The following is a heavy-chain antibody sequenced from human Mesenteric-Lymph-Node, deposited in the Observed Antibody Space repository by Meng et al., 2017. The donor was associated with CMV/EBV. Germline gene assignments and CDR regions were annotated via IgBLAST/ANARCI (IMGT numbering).Heavy chain of an antibody. V-gene: IGHV3-7*01. J-gene: IGHJ6*02. Sequence: GESLKISCAASRFTFRNYWMSWVCQAPGKGLEWVANIKQDGSEKYYVDSVKGRFTISRDNARDSLYLQMSSLRAEDTAVYYCASSFGVLPYYYGMDVWGQGTTVTVSS. D-gene: IGHD3-16*01. CDR3: ASSFGVLPYYYGMDV. CDR1: RFTFRNYW. CDR2: IKQDGSEK.